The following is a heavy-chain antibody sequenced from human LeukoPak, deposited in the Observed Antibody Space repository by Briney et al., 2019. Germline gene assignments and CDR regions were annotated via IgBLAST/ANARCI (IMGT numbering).Heavy chain of an antibody. V-gene: IGHV4-30-2*01. CDR3: ARGGPYGPNWFDP. D-gene: IGHD4-17*01. J-gene: IGHJ5*02. CDR2: IYHSGST. Sequence: SETLSLTCAVSGGSISSGGYSWSWIRQPPGKGPEWIGYIYHSGSTYYNPSLKSRVTISVDRSKNQFSLKLSSVTAADTAVYYCARGGPYGPNWFDPWGQGTLVTVSS. CDR1: GGSISSGGYS.